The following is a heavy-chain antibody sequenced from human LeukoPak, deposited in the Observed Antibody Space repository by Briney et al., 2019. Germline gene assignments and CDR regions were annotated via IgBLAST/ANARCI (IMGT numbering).Heavy chain of an antibody. V-gene: IGHV1-18*01. CDR2: ISAVNGNT. CDR3: TRSLVF. CDR1: GYAFSTSG. D-gene: IGHD1-26*01. Sequence: GASVTVSCMASGYAFSTSGITWVRQAPGRGLEGMGWISAVNGNTIYAQTFLDRLTLTTDTATSTAYMELGSLTSDDTAVYFCTRSLVFWGQGTQVTVSS. J-gene: IGHJ4*02.